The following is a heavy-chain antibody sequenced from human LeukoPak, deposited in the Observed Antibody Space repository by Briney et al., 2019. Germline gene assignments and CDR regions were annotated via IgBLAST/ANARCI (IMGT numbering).Heavy chain of an antibody. Sequence: GASVKVSCKASGYTFTGYYMHWVRQAPGQGLEWMGWINPDNGGTNYAQKFQGRVTMTRDMSISTAYMELSRLRSDDTAVYYCARRGEGYNFAYWGQGTLVTVSS. CDR3: ARRGEGYNFAY. D-gene: IGHD5-24*01. CDR1: GYTFTGYY. J-gene: IGHJ4*02. V-gene: IGHV1-2*02. CDR2: INPDNGGT.